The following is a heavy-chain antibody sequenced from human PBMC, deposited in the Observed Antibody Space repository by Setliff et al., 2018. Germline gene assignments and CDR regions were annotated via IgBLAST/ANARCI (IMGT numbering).Heavy chain of an antibody. V-gene: IGHV4-4*07. CDR1: GDSISNYY. CDR3: RLAHCNDTSCEEALDY. J-gene: IGHJ4*02. Sequence: SETLSLTCTVSGDSISNYYWNWIRQPAGKGLEWIGRIYVTESTKYNPSLKSRVTMSVDKSKNQFSLNLNSVTAADTAVYYFRLAHCNDTSCEEALDYWSQGTLVTVSS. CDR2: IYVTEST. D-gene: IGHD2-2*01.